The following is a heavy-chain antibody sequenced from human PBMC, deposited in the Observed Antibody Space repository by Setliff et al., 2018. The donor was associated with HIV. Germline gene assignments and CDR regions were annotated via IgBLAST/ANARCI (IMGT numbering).Heavy chain of an antibody. V-gene: IGHV1-69*05. D-gene: IGHD2-2*01. Sequence: SVKVSCKASGGTFSSYAISWVRQAPGQGLEWMGGIIPIFGTANYAQKFQGRVTITTDESTSTAYMELSSLRSEDTAVYYCASSGTSGRYFSSTSCRGRAFDIWGQGTMVTVSS. J-gene: IGHJ3*02. CDR1: GGTFSSYA. CDR2: IIPIFGTA. CDR3: ASSGTSGRYFSSTSCRGRAFDI.